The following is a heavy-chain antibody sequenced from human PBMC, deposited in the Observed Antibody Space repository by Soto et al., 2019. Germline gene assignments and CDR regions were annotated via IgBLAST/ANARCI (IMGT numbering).Heavy chain of an antibody. V-gene: IGHV3-33*01. CDR1: GFTFSSYG. CDR3: ARGYVVVGRGTYDY. D-gene: IGHD2-15*01. CDR2: IWYDGSNK. J-gene: IGHJ4*02. Sequence: QVQLVESGGGVVQPGRSLRLSCAASGFTFSSYGMHWVRQAPGKGLEWVAVIWYDGSNKYYADSVKGRFTISRDNSKNTLYLQMNSLRAEDTAVYYCARGYVVVGRGTYDYWGQGTLVTVSS.